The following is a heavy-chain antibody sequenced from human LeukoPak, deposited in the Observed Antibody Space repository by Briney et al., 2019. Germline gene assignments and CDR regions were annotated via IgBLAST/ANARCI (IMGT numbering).Heavy chain of an antibody. D-gene: IGHD6-6*01. CDR1: GGTFSSYA. V-gene: IGHV1-69*13. J-gene: IGHJ3*02. CDR2: IIPIFGTA. CDR3: ARAASIAADHAFDI. Sequence: ASVKVSCKASGGTFSSYAISWVRQAPGQGLEWMGGIIPIFGTANYAQKFQGRVTITADESTSTAYMELSSLRSEDTAVYYRARAASIAADHAFDIWGQGTMVTVSS.